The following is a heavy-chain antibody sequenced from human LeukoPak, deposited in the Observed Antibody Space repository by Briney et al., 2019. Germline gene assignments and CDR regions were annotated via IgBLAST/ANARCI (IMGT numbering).Heavy chain of an antibody. CDR3: ARIDYADYVLGGMDV. CDR1: GGSIKGGDYY. Sequence: SETLSLTCTVSGGSIKGGDYYWNWSRQPPGKDLECIGYIFYSGSAYYNPSLKSRVTISVDTSKNQFSLKLTSVTAADTAVSYCARIDYADYVLGGMDVWGQGTTVTVSS. D-gene: IGHD4-17*01. CDR2: IFYSGSA. J-gene: IGHJ6*02. V-gene: IGHV4-30-4*01.